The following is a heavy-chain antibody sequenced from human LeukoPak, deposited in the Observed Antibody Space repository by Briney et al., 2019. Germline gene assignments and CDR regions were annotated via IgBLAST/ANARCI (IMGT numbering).Heavy chain of an antibody. CDR2: YEPEDGET. Sequence: ASVTVSCTSSGYTLSVLPIHWVRQAPGKGLECMGGYEPEDGETFYTQEFQGRVTMTEDISTDTAYMELSSLRSDDTAMYYCATRTVPTAIHSAFDIWGQGTMVTVSS. V-gene: IGHV1-24*01. CDR3: ATRTVPTAIHSAFDI. J-gene: IGHJ3*02. CDR1: GYTLSVLP. D-gene: IGHD2-2*02.